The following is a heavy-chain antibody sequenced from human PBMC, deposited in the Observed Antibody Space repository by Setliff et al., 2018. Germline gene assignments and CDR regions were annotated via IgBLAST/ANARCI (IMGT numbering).Heavy chain of an antibody. Sequence: LRLSCAASGFTFDDFGMSWVRQAPGKGLEWVSGINWNGGSTGYADSVKGRFTISRDNSKNTLYLQMNSLRAEDTAVYYCAKGLPYDILTGTFLDYWGQGTLVTVSS. CDR1: GFTFDDFG. D-gene: IGHD3-9*01. V-gene: IGHV3-20*04. CDR2: INWNGGST. CDR3: AKGLPYDILTGTFLDY. J-gene: IGHJ4*02.